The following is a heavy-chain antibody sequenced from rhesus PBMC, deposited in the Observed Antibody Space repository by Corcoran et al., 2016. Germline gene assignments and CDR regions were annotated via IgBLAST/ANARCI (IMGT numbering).Heavy chain of an antibody. CDR1: GGFISGGYD. J-gene: IGHJ4*01. CDR2: SYGSSGIT. V-gene: IGHV4-76*01. Sequence: QVQLQESGPGLVKPSETLSLTCAVSGGFISGGYDWSWIRQPPRKGLGWIGYSYGSSGITNYHPSLKTRVNISKDTSTNQFSLKLSSVTAADTAVYYCAIGVTIPLLWGQGVLVTVSS. CDR3: AIGVTIPLL. D-gene: IGHD3-34*01.